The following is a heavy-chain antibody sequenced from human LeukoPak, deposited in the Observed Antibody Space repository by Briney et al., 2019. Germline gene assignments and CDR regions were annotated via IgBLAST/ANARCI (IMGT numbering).Heavy chain of an antibody. V-gene: IGHV4-30-4*08. Sequence: SQTLSLTCTVSGGSISSGDYYWSWIRQPPGKGLEWIGYIYYSGSTSYNPSLKSRVTISVDTSKNQFSLKLSSVTAADTAVYYCAREYAGYAYYMDVWGKGTTVTVSS. D-gene: IGHD5-12*01. CDR3: AREYAGYAYYMDV. CDR2: IYYSGST. CDR1: GGSISSGDYY. J-gene: IGHJ6*03.